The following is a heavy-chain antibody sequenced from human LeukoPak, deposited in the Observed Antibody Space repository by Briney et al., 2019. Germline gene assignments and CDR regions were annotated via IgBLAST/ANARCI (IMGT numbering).Heavy chain of an antibody. Sequence: GASVKVSCEASGGTFSSYAISWVRQAPGQGLEWMGGIIPIFGTANYAQKFQGRVTITTDESTSTAYMELSSLRSEDTAVYYCARGKMATIYDYYYYMDVWGKGTTVTVSS. D-gene: IGHD5-24*01. CDR1: GGTFSSYA. V-gene: IGHV1-69*05. J-gene: IGHJ6*03. CDR3: ARGKMATIYDYYYYMDV. CDR2: IIPIFGTA.